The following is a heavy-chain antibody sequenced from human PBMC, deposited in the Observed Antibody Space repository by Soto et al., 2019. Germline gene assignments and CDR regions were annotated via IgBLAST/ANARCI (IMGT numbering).Heavy chain of an antibody. CDR1: GFIFSSYS. Sequence: GGSLRLSCAASGFIFSSYSINWVRQAPGKGLEWVSCISSSGSSIDYADSVKGRFTISRDNSKNTLYLQMNSLRAEDTAVYYCAKDTRSGSAGYFDYWGQGTLVTVS. CDR2: ISSSGSSI. CDR3: AKDTRSGSAGYFDY. V-gene: IGHV3-23*01. J-gene: IGHJ4*02. D-gene: IGHD2-15*01.